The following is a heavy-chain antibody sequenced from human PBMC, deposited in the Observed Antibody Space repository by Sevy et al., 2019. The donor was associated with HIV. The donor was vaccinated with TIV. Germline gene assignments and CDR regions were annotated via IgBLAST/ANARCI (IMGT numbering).Heavy chain of an antibody. CDR1: GYTFTSYG. CDR3: ARNGMVRGVIILYYFDY. J-gene: IGHJ4*02. Sequence: ASVKVSCKASGYTFTSYGISWVRQAPGQGLEWMGWISAYNGNTNYAQKLQGRVTMTTDTSTSTAYMELRGLRSDDTAVYYCARNGMVRGVIILYYFDYWGQGTLVTVSS. D-gene: IGHD3-10*01. CDR2: ISAYNGNT. V-gene: IGHV1-18*01.